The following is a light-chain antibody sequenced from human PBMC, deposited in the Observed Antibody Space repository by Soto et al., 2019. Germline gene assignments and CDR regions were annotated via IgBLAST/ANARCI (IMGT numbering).Light chain of an antibody. CDR3: QLRSNWPPTWT. V-gene: IGKV3-11*01. J-gene: IGKJ1*01. CDR2: DAS. CDR1: QSVSSY. Sequence: EIVLTQSPATLSLSPGERATLSCRASQSVSSYLAWYQQKPGQAPRLLMYDASSRATGIPARFSGSGSGTDFTLTISSLEPEDFAVYYCQLRSNWPPTWTFGQGTKVEIK.